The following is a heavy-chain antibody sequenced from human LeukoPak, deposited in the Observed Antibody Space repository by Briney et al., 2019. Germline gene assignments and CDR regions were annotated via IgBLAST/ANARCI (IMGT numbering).Heavy chain of an antibody. CDR3: ARVLRVSSGSSFDY. Sequence: PSGTLSLTCTVSGGSISSGGYYWSWIRQHPGKGLEWIGYIYYSGSTYCNPSLKSRVTISVDTSKNQFSLKLSSVTAADTAVYYCARVLRVSSGSSFDYWGQGTLVTVSS. V-gene: IGHV4-31*03. CDR2: IYYSGST. D-gene: IGHD6-25*01. J-gene: IGHJ4*02. CDR1: GGSISSGGYY.